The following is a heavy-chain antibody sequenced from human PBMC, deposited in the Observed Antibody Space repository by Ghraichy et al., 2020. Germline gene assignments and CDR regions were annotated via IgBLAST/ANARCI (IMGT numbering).Heavy chain of an antibody. CDR3: ARDQGWRAVGDAFDI. J-gene: IGHJ3*02. D-gene: IGHD3-3*01. CDR2: IYTSGST. CDR1: GGSISSGSYY. V-gene: IGHV4-61*02. Sequence: SETLSLTCTVSGGSISSGSYYWSWIRQPAGKGLEWIGRIYTSGSTNYNPSLKSRVTISVDTSKNQFSLKLSSVTAADTAVYYCARDQGWRAVGDAFDIWGQGTMVTVSS.